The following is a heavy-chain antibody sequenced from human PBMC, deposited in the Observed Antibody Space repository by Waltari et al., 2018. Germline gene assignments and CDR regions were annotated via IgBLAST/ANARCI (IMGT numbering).Heavy chain of an antibody. V-gene: IGHV3-30*18. J-gene: IGHJ4*02. D-gene: IGHD3-3*01. CDR2: ISYDGSNK. CDR3: AKDPALRFLEWLFGY. Sequence: QVQLVESGGGVVQPGRSLRLSCAASGFTFSSYGMHWVRQAPGKGLEWVAVISYDGSNKYYADSVKGRFTISRDNSKNTLYLQMNSLRAEDTAVYYCAKDPALRFLEWLFGYWGQGTLVTVSS. CDR1: GFTFSSYG.